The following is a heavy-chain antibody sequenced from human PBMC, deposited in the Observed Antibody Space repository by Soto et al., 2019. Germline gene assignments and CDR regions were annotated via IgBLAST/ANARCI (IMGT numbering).Heavy chain of an antibody. D-gene: IGHD3-10*01. J-gene: IGHJ5*02. V-gene: IGHV3-48*02. CDR3: ARAEGFGEYL. Sequence: EVQLVESGGGLVQPGGSLRLSCAASGFTFSSYSMNWVRQAPGKGLEWVSYISSSSRPIYYVDSVKGRFTISRDNAKNSLYLEMNSLRDEDTAVYYCARAEGFGEYLWGQGTLVTVSS. CDR2: ISSSSRPI. CDR1: GFTFSSYS.